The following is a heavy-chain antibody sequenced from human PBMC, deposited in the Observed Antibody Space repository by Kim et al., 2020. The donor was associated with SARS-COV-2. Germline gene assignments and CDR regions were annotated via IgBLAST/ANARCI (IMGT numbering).Heavy chain of an antibody. Sequence: SETLSLTCTVSGGSISSSSYYWGWIRQPPGKGLEWIGSIYYNGSTYYNPFLKSRVTISVDTSKNQFSLKLSSVTAADTAVYYCASQGGPAYWGQVTLFTVSS. V-gene: IGHV4-39*01. CDR1: GGSISSSSYY. CDR2: IYYNGST. CDR3: ASQGGPAY. D-gene: IGHD3-16*01. J-gene: IGHJ4*02.